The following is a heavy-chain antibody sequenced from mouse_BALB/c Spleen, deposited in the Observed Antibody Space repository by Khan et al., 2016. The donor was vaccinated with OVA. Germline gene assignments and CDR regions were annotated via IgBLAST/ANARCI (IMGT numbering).Heavy chain of an antibody. V-gene: IGHV2-9*02. J-gene: IGHJ2*01. Sequence: QVQLKQSGPGLVAPSQSLSITCTVSGFSLTSYGVHWVRQPPGKGLEWLGVIWAGGSTNYNSALLYRLSISKDNSTSHAFLKVNSLQTDETAMYYCARREDIWGQGTTLTVSS. CDR1: GFSLTSYG. CDR2: IWAGGST. D-gene: IGHD1-3*01. CDR3: ARREDI.